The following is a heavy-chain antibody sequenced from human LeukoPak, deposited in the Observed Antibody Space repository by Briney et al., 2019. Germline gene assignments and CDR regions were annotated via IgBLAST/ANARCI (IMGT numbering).Heavy chain of an antibody. CDR1: GYTFTSYG. V-gene: IGHV1-18*01. CDR2: ISSYNGNT. D-gene: IGHD6-19*01. CDR3: TRDYSLSSSGPPYGFDI. Sequence: SVKVSCKASGYTFTSYGLSWVRQAPGQGLQWMGWISSYNGNTNYAQKIQGRVTMTTDTSTNTAYMELRSLRSDDTAVYYCTRDYSLSSSGPPYGFDIWGQGTMVTVSS. J-gene: IGHJ3*02.